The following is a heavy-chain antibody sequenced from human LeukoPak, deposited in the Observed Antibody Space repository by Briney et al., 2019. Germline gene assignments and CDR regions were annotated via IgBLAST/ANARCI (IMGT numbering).Heavy chain of an antibody. V-gene: IGHV4-4*02. D-gene: IGHD4-23*01. CDR2: IYHSGST. CDR1: GGSVSSSSGNC. J-gene: IGHJ4*02. CDR3: ARNGGNSDFDY. Sequence: SETLSLTCAVSGGSVSSSSGNCWTWVRQPPGKGLEWIGEIYHSGSTDYNPSLKSRVTMLLDKSKNQFSLKLSSVTAADTAVYYCARNGGNSDFDYWGQGTLVTVSS.